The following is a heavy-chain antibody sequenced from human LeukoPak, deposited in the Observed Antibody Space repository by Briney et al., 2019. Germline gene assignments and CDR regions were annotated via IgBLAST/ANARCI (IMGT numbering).Heavy chain of an antibody. Sequence: SETLSLTCSVSGGSINDYYWSWVRQPAGKGLEWIGGIYISGSTTYNPSLKSRVTISLDTSKNQFSLRLSSVTAADAAVYFCARGRCRGRHIFDFWGQGTLVTVSS. CDR1: GGSINDYY. V-gene: IGHV4-4*07. J-gene: IGHJ4*02. CDR2: IYISGST. CDR3: ARGRCRGRHIFDF.